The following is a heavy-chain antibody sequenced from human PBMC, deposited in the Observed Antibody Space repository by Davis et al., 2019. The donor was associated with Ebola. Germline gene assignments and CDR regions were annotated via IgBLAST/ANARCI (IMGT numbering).Heavy chain of an antibody. J-gene: IGHJ5*02. D-gene: IGHD6-19*01. CDR2: ISYDGSNK. V-gene: IGHV3-30-3*02. CDR3: AKSPGAVAYNWFDP. Sequence: GESLKISCAASGFTFSSYAMHWVRQAPGKGLEWVAVISYDGSNKYYADSVKGRFTISRDNSKNTLYLQMNSLRAEDTAVYYCAKSPGAVAYNWFDPWGQGTLVTVSS. CDR1: GFTFSSYA.